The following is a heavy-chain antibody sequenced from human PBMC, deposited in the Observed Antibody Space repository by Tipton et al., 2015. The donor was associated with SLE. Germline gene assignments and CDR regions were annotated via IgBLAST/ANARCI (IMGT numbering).Heavy chain of an antibody. Sequence: TLSLTCAVQDGSFSGYYWSWIRQPPGRGLEWVGEINPWGITSYNPSLKSRVTISVDTSKNQFSLKLSSVTAADTAVYYCEGSGSYSVDYWGQGTLVTVSS. J-gene: IGHJ4*02. V-gene: IGHV4-34*03. CDR2: INPWGIT. CDR3: EGSGSYSVDY. D-gene: IGHD1-26*01. CDR1: DGSFSGYY.